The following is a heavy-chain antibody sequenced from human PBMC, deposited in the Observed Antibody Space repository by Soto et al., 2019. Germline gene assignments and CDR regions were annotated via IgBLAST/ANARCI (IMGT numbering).Heavy chain of an antibody. J-gene: IGHJ4*02. CDR3: ARSVPRRTSFDS. Sequence: EVHLVESGGGLVQPGGSLRLSCAGSGFTFSDYYIDWVRQAPGKGLEWVGRSRDKGNSYSTDYAASVKGRFTVSRDTSKNSLYLKMNSLKADDTALYYCARSVPRRTSFDSWGQGTLVTVSS. V-gene: IGHV3-72*01. CDR2: SRDKGNSYST. CDR1: GFTFSDYY.